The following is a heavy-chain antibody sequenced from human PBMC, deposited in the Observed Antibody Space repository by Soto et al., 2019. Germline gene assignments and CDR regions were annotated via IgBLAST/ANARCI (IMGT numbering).Heavy chain of an antibody. V-gene: IGHV1-3*01. Sequence: SVKVSCKASGYTFTSYAMHWVRQAPGQRLEWMGWINAGNGNTKYSQKFQGRVTITRDTSASTAYMELSSLRSEDTAVYYCARNYYGSGSHLYHYYGIDVWGQGTTVTVS. CDR1: GYTFTSYA. J-gene: IGHJ6*02. CDR3: ARNYYGSGSHLYHYYGIDV. D-gene: IGHD3-10*01. CDR2: INAGNGNT.